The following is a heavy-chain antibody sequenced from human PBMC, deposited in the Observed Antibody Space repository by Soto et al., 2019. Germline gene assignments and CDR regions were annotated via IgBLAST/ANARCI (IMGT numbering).Heavy chain of an antibody. J-gene: IGHJ4*02. V-gene: IGHV1-69*02. Sequence: ASVKVSCKASGGTFSSYTISWVRQAPGQRLEWMGRIIAVHGITKYAQKFQGRVTITRDTSASTAYMELSSLRSEDTAVYYCARSIVVVTALDYWGQGTLVTVSS. CDR1: GGTFSSYT. CDR2: IIAVHGIT. CDR3: ARSIVVVTALDY. D-gene: IGHD2-21*02.